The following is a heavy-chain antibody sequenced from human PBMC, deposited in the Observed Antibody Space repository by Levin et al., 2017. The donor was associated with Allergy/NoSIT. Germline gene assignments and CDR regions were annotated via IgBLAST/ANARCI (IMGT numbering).Heavy chain of an antibody. CDR1: GFTFSSYW. V-gene: IGHV3-7*03. CDR3: ARDRRLLWFRELYAFDI. J-gene: IGHJ3*02. Sequence: PGESLKISCAASGFTFSSYWMSWVRQAPGKGLEWVANIKQDGSEKYYVDSVKGRFTISRDNAKNSLYLQMNSLRAEDTAVYYCARDRRLLWFRELYAFDIWGQGTMVTVSS. CDR2: IKQDGSEK. D-gene: IGHD3-10*01.